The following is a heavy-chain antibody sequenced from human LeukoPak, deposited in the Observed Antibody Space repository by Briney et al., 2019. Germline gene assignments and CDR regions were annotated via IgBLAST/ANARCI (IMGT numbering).Heavy chain of an antibody. Sequence: SGGSLRLSCAASGFTFSRNGMDWVRQAPGKGLEWVAFIHSDAGNSKYYPDSVEGRFTISRDNSKNTLYLQMDSLRAEDTAVYYCAKDYNWGCDYWGPRTLVTVSS. CDR3: AKDYNWGCDY. V-gene: IGHV3-30*02. CDR2: IHSDAGNSK. J-gene: IGHJ4*02. D-gene: IGHD7-27*01. CDR1: GFTFSRNG.